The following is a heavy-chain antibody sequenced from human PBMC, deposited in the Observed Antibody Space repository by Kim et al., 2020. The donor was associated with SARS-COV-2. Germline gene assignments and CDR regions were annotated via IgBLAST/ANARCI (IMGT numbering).Heavy chain of an antibody. V-gene: IGHV3-30*18. CDR3: AKGLSYWYFDL. CDR2: ISYDGSNK. J-gene: IGHJ2*01. CDR1: GFTFSSYG. D-gene: IGHD2-2*01. Sequence: GGSLRLSCAASGFTFSSYGMHWVRQAPGKGLEWVAVISYDGSNKYYADSVKGRFTISRDNSKNTLYLQMNSLRAEDTAVYYCAKGLSYWYFDLWGRDTLVTVSS.